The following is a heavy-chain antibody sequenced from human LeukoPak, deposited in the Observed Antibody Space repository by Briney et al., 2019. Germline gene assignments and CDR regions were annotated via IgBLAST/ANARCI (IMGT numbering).Heavy chain of an antibody. CDR2: IYENGGTT. CDR3: AKAQIRRLYSYGHGEGYYFDY. CDR1: GFTFRSHA. J-gene: IGHJ4*02. D-gene: IGHD5-18*01. V-gene: IGHV3-23*01. Sequence: GGSLRLSCVGSGFTFRSHAMSWVRQAPEKGLEFVSGIYENGGTTYYADSVKGRFSISRDNSKNTLYLQMDSLRGEDTAVYYCAKAQIRRLYSYGHGEGYYFDYWGQGTLVTVSS.